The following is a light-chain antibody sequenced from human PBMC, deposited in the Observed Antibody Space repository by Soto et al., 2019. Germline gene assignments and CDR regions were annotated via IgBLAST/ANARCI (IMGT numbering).Light chain of an antibody. CDR1: TRDVGSSNY. Sequence: QSVLTQPASVSGSPGQSITISCTGTTRDVGSSNYVSWYPQHPGKAPKLMIYEVSNRPSGVSNRFSGSKSANTASLTISGLQAEDGADYYCSSYTTSSGPLCVFGIETKVTLL. J-gene: IGLJ1*01. V-gene: IGLV2-14*01. CDR3: SSYTTSSGPLCV. CDR2: EVS.